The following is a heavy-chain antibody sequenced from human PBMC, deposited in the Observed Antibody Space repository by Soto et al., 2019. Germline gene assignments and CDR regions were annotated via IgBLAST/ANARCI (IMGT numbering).Heavy chain of an antibody. D-gene: IGHD6-6*01. Sequence: PGESLKISCKGSGYSFTSYWISWVRQMPGKGLEWMGRIDPSDSYTNYSPSFQGHVTISADKSISTAYLQWSSLKASDTAMYYCASLGYSSSSIYYYYYGMDVWGQGTTVTVSS. CDR2: IDPSDSYT. J-gene: IGHJ6*02. CDR1: GYSFTSYW. CDR3: ASLGYSSSSIYYYYYGMDV. V-gene: IGHV5-10-1*01.